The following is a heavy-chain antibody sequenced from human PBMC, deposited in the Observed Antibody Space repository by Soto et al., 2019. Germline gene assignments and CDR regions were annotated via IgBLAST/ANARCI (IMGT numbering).Heavy chain of an antibody. Sequence: SETLSLTCTVSGGSISSSSYYWGWIRQPPGKGLEWIGSIYYSGSTYYNPSLKSRVTISVDTSKNQFSLKLSSVTAADTAVYYCARQRHYYGSGGEIDYWGQGTLVTVS. D-gene: IGHD3-10*01. CDR3: ARQRHYYGSGGEIDY. V-gene: IGHV4-39*01. CDR2: IYYSGST. J-gene: IGHJ4*02. CDR1: GGSISSSSYY.